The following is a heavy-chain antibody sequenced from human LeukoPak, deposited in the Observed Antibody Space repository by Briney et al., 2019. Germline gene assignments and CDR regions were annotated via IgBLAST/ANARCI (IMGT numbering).Heavy chain of an antibody. CDR1: GDSVSSNSAA. D-gene: IGHD2-21*02. V-gene: IGHV6-1*01. Sequence: SQTLSLTCAISGDSVSSNSAAWNWIRQSPSRGLEWLGRTYYRSKWYNDYAVSVKSRITINPDTSKNQFPLQLNSVTPEDTAVYYCARNCGGDCYEGHYYYGMDVWGQGTTVTVSS. CDR2: TYYRSKWYN. J-gene: IGHJ6*02. CDR3: ARNCGGDCYEGHYYYGMDV.